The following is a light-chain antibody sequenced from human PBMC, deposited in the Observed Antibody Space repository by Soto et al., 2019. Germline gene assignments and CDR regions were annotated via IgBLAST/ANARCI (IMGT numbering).Light chain of an antibody. V-gene: IGKV1-39*01. CDR2: ASS. CDR1: QSISSY. CDR3: QQRYSVPS. J-gene: IGKJ4*01. Sequence: DIQMTQSPSSLSASVGDRVTITCRASQSISSYLNWYQQKPGKAPKLLIYASSSLQSGVPSRFSGSGSGTDFTLTISSLQPEDSATYYGQQRYSVPSFGGGTKVEIK.